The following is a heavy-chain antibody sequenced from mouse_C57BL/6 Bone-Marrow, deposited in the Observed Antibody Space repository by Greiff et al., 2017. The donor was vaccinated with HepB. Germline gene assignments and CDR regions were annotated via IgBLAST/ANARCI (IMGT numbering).Heavy chain of an antibody. Sequence: QVQLKQSGAELVMPGASVKLSCKASGYTFTSYWMHWVKQRPGQGLEWIGEIDPSDSYTNYNQKFKGKSTLTVDKSSSTAYMQLSSLTSEDSAVYCCARRGGAWFAYWGQGTLVTVSA. J-gene: IGHJ3*01. CDR3: ARRGGAWFAY. V-gene: IGHV1-69*01. CDR1: GYTFTSYW. CDR2: IDPSDSYT.